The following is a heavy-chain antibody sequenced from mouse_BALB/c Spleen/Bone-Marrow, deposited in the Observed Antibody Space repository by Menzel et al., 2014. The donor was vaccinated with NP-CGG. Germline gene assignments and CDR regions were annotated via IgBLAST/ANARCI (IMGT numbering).Heavy chain of an antibody. J-gene: IGHJ3*01. CDR2: SYPGNVNT. Sequence: VQLQESGPELVKPGASVRISCKASGYTFTNYYIHWVKQRPGQGLEWIGCSYPGNVNTKYNEKFKDKATLTADKSSSTAYMQFSSLTSEDSAVYFCARFSSGYQAWFAYWGQGTLVTVSA. CDR1: GYTFTNYY. D-gene: IGHD3-1*01. CDR3: ARFSSGYQAWFAY. V-gene: IGHV1S56*01.